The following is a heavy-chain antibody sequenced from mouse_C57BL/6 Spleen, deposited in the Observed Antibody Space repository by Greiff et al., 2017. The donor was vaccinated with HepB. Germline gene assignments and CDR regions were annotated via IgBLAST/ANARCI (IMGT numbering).Heavy chain of an antibody. Sequence: EVQLQQSGPGLVKPSQSLSLTCSVTGYSITSGYYWNWIRQFPGNKLEWMGYISYDGSNNYNPSLKNRISITRDTSKNQFFLKLNSVTTEDTATYYCAREKDYYGGGYYAMDYWGQGTSVTVSS. CDR3: AREKDYYGGGYYAMDY. CDR1: GYSITSGYY. D-gene: IGHD1-2*01. V-gene: IGHV3-6*01. J-gene: IGHJ4*01. CDR2: ISYDGSN.